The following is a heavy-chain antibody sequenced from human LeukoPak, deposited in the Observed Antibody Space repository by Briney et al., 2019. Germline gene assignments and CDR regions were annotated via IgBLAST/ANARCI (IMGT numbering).Heavy chain of an antibody. CDR3: ARDCKGVFDP. CDR1: GFTSSGCW. CDR2: INQYGREI. D-gene: IGHD2/OR15-2a*01. V-gene: IGHV3-7*01. Sequence: GGSLRLSCSASGFTSSGCWMAWVRQAPGKGLEWVANINQYGREIYYVDSVKGRFTISRDNAKSSLYLQMNSLRAEDTAVYYCARDCKGVFDPWGQGTLVTVSS. J-gene: IGHJ5*02.